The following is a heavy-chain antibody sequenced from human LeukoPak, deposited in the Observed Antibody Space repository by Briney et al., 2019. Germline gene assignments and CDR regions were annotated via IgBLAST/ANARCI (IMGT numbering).Heavy chain of an antibody. CDR3: AREITQQRARGFDY. J-gene: IGHJ4*02. CDR1: GGSTSNYH. V-gene: IGHV4-4*07. D-gene: IGHD6-13*01. CDR2: IYTSGST. Sequence: SETLSLTCTVSGGSTSNYHWSWIRQPAGKGLEWLGRIYTSGSTDYNPSLKSRVTMSVVTSKNQFFLDLNSVTAADTAVYYCAREITQQRARGFDYWGQGILVTVSS.